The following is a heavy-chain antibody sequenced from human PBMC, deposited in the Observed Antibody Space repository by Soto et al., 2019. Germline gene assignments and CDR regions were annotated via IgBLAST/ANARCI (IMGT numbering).Heavy chain of an antibody. CDR2: VYYTGRT. CDR1: GGSTSDGLYY. Sequence: SETLSLTCTVSGGSTSDGLYYWGWIRQPPGKELEWIGSVYYTGRTFYNPSLKSRVTISAGTSQNQFSLRLTSVTAADMAVYFCASHQFNVNPIHLDSSGQRTLVIGSS. V-gene: IGHV4-39*01. J-gene: IGHJ4*02. CDR3: ASHQFNVNPIHLDS.